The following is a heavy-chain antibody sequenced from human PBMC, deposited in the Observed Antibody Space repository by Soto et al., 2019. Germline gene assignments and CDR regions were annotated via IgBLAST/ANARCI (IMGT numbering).Heavy chain of an antibody. Sequence: QITLKESGPTVVIPTETLTLTCTFSGFSLTTSGVGVGWVRQSPGKAPEWLALIYWDDDKRYSTSLNSRLIITKDTSKNQVVLTMANVDPADTATYYCAHRVLRTVFGLVTTTAIYLDFWGPGTPVVVSS. V-gene: IGHV2-5*02. D-gene: IGHD3-3*01. CDR3: AHRVLRTVFGLVTTTAIYLDF. CDR1: GFSLTTSGVG. J-gene: IGHJ4*02. CDR2: IYWDDDK.